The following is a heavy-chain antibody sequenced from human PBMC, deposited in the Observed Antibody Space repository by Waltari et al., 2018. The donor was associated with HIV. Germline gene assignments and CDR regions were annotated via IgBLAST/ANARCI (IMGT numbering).Heavy chain of an antibody. J-gene: IGHJ4*02. V-gene: IGHV3-74*01. CDR2: INSDGSST. Sequence: EVQLVESGGGLVQRGGSLRLPCGASGSAFCSYRLHWVHQVPGKGLVWVSRINSDGSSTSYADSVKGRFTISRDNAKNTLYLQMNSLRAEDTAVYYCATINSSSWSFFDYWGQGTLVTVSS. D-gene: IGHD6-13*01. CDR1: GSAFCSYR. CDR3: ATINSSSWSFFDY.